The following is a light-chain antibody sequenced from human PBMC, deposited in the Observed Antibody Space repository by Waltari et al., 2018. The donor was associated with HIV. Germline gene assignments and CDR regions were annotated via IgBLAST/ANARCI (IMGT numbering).Light chain of an antibody. V-gene: IGLV3-19*01. J-gene: IGLJ3*02. CDR2: GKN. Sequence: SSELTQDPAVSVALGQTVRITCQGDSLRSYYASWYQQKPGQAPVLVIYGKNNRPSGIPDRFSGSSSGNTASLTITGAQAEDEADYYCNSRDSSGNHPVTVFGGGTKLTVL. CDR3: NSRDSSGNHPVTV. CDR1: SLRSYY.